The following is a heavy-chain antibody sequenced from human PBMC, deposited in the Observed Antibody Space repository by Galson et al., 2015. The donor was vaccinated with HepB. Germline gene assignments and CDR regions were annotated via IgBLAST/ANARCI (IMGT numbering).Heavy chain of an antibody. J-gene: IGHJ6*03. Sequence: SLRLSCATSGFFFSDYIMHWVRQGPGKGLEWVASTSQDGSNTNYADSVAGRFIISGDISKNTVYLEMHSLRVEDTAVYYCARDPALFFNHYMDVWGKGTTVTVSS. CDR3: ARDPALFFNHYMDV. D-gene: IGHD2-21*01. V-gene: IGHV3-30-3*01. CDR1: GFFFSDYI. CDR2: TSQDGSNT.